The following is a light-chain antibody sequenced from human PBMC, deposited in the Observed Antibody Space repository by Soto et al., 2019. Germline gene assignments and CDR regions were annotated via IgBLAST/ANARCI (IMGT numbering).Light chain of an antibody. Sequence: QSALTQPGSVSGSPGQSITISCTGTSSDVGSGNVVSWYQHYPGKAPQLMIYEGFNRPSGVSSRFSGSRSGNTASLTISGLQAEDEADYYCCSHAGGDTYVFGTGTKLTVL. CDR3: CSHAGGDTYV. CDR2: EGF. V-gene: IGLV2-23*01. CDR1: SSDVGSGNV. J-gene: IGLJ1*01.